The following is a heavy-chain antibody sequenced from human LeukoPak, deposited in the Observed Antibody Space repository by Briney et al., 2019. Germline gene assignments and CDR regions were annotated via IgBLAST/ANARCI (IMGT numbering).Heavy chain of an antibody. CDR1: GYTFKSYY. CDR3: AREDGDYTFPFDY. V-gene: IGHV1-46*02. CDR2: INPSGGST. Sequence: ASVKVSCKASGYTFKSYYMHWVRQAPGQGLEWMGIINPSGGSTSYAQKFQGRVTVTRDTSTSTVYMELSSLRSEDTAVYYCAREDGDYTFPFDYWGQGTLVTVSS. D-gene: IGHD4-17*01. J-gene: IGHJ4*02.